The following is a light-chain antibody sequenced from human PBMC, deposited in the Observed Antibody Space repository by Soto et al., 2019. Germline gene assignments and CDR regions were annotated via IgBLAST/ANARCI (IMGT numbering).Light chain of an antibody. CDR1: QSVSSN. CDR3: QQYNNWPRT. Sequence: EIVMTQSPVTLSVSPGERATLSCRASQSVSSNLAWYQQKPGQAPRLLIYDASTRATGIPARFSGSGSGTEFTLTISSLQSEDFAVYYCQQYNNWPRTFGQGTKV. CDR2: DAS. J-gene: IGKJ1*01. V-gene: IGKV3-15*01.